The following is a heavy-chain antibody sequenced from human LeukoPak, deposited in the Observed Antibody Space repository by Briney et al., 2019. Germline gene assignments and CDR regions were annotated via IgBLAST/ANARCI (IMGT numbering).Heavy chain of an antibody. CDR2: ISAYNGNT. V-gene: IGHV1-18*01. CDR3: AREEGAPIAAANI. Sequence: ASVKVSCKSSGYTFTSYTIIWARQAPGQGLEWMGWISAYNGNTNYAQKLQGRVTMTTDTSTSTAYMELRSLRSDDTAVYYCAREEGAPIAAANIWGLGTMVTVSS. J-gene: IGHJ3*02. D-gene: IGHD6-13*01. CDR1: GYTFTSYT.